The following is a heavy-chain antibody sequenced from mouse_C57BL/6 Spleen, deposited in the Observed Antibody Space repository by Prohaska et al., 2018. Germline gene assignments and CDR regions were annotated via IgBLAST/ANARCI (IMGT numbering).Heavy chain of an antibody. CDR1: GYTFTGYY. CDR2: INPNNGGT. V-gene: IGHV1-26*01. CDR3: ARRKVRVWYLNV. J-gene: IGHJ1*03. D-gene: IGHD2-2*01. Sequence: SGYTFTGYYMNWVKQSHGKSLEWIGDINPNNGGTSYNQKFKGKATLTVDKSSSTAYMEVRNMTAEASAVYDGARRKVRVWYLNVWGTGTTVTVSS.